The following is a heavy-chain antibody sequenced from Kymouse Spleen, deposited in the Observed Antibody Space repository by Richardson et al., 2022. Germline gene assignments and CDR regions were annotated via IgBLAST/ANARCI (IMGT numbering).Heavy chain of an antibody. J-gene: IGHJ5*02. D-gene: IGHD1-7*01. CDR3: AVYNWNYWFDP. CDR2: IYYSGST. Sequence: QLQLQESGPGLVKPSETLSLTCTVSGGSISSSSYYWGWIRQPPGKGLEWIGSIYYSGSTYYNPSLKSRVTISVDTSKNQFSLKLSSVTAADTAVYYCAVYNWNYWFDPWGQGTLVTVSS. V-gene: IGHV4-39*01. CDR1: GGSISSSSYY.